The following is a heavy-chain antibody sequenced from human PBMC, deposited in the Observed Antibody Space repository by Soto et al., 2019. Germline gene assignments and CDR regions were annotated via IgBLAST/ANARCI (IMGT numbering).Heavy chain of an antibody. V-gene: IGHV3-21*01. Sequence: GRSLRASCAASGFTFSSYSMNWVRQAPGKGLEWVSSISSSSSYIYYADSVKGRFTISRDNAKNSLYLQMNSLRAEDTAVYYCARSDYRANYFDYWGQGTLVTVSS. CDR2: ISSSSSYI. J-gene: IGHJ4*02. D-gene: IGHD4-17*01. CDR3: ARSDYRANYFDY. CDR1: GFTFSSYS.